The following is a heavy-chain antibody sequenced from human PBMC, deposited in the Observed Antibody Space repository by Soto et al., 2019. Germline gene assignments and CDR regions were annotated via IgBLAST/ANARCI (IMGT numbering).Heavy chain of an antibody. CDR2: ISSSSSYI. Sequence: EVQLVESGGGLVKPGGSLRLSCAASGFTFSSYSMNWVRQAPGKGLEWVSSISSSSSYIYYADSVKGRFTISRDNAKNSLYLQMNSLRAEDTAVYYCARSYCSSTSCYPGGMDVWGQGTTVTVSS. J-gene: IGHJ6*02. D-gene: IGHD2-2*01. V-gene: IGHV3-21*01. CDR1: GFTFSSYS. CDR3: ARSYCSSTSCYPGGMDV.